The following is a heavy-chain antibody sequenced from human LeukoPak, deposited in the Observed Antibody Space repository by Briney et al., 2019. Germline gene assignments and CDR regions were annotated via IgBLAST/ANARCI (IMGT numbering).Heavy chain of an antibody. CDR3: ARDAGYSYGFSFGWDAFDI. V-gene: IGHV3-7*04. J-gene: IGHJ3*02. CDR1: GFTFSSYW. Sequence: GGSLRLSCAASGFTFSSYWMSWVRQAPGKGLEWVANIKQDGSEKYYVDSVKGRFTISRDNAKNSLYLQMNSLRAEDTAVYYCARDAGYSYGFSFGWDAFDIWGQGTMVTVSP. D-gene: IGHD5-18*01. CDR2: IKQDGSEK.